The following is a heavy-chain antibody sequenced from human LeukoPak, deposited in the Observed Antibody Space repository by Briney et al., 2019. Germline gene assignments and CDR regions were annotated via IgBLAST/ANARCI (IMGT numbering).Heavy chain of an antibody. V-gene: IGHV3-23*01. CDR2: ISGSGVDT. D-gene: IGHD3-10*01. CDR3: ASGTYRLGDY. J-gene: IGHJ4*02. Sequence: PAGSLRLSCAASGFSFSTYAMSWVRQAPGKGLEWVSGISGSGVDTHYAGSVKGRFRISRDNSTNTLYLQLRSLRADDTAVYYCASGTYRLGDYWGLGTLVTVSS. CDR1: GFSFSTYA.